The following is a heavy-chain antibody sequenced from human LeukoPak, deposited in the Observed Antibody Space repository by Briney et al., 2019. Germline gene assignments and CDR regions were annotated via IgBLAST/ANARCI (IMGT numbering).Heavy chain of an antibody. Sequence: GGSLRLSCAASGFTFSSQNMNWARQAPGKGLEWVAFISTSGDSTKYADSVEGRFTISRDNAENSLYLLMNSLRVEDTAVYYCVKNGWLDYWGQGILVTVSS. CDR2: ISTSGDST. CDR3: VKNGWLDY. J-gene: IGHJ4*02. V-gene: IGHV3-21*06. CDR1: GFTFSSQN. D-gene: IGHD6-19*01.